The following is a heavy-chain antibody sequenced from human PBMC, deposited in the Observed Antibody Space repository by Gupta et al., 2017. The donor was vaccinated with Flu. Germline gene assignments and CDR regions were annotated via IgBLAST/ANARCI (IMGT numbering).Heavy chain of an antibody. CDR1: GGSISSSSYY. V-gene: IGHV4-39*02. J-gene: IGHJ6*02. CDR3: AIEGMWVGDYYYGRDV. D-gene: IGHD1-26*01. Sequence: QLQLQESGPGLVKPSETLSLTCTVSGGSISSSSYYWGWIRQPPGKGLEWIGSIYYSGSTYYTPSLKSRVTISVDTSKNQFSLKLSSVTAADTAVYYCAIEGMWVGDYYYGRDVWGQGTTVTVSS. CDR2: IYYSGST.